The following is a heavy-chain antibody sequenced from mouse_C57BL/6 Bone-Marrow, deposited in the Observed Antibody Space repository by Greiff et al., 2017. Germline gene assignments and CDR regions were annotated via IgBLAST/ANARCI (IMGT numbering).Heavy chain of an antibody. D-gene: IGHD1-1*01. CDR1: GFTFSDYG. Sequence: EVNVVESGGGLVKPGGFLKLSCAASGFTFSDYGMHWVRQAPEKGLEWVAYISSGSSTIYYADTVKGRFTISRDNAKNTLFLQMTSLRSEDTAMXYCARDTVVAPFAYWGQGTLVTVSA. CDR3: ARDTVVAPFAY. V-gene: IGHV5-17*01. J-gene: IGHJ3*01. CDR2: ISSGSSTI.